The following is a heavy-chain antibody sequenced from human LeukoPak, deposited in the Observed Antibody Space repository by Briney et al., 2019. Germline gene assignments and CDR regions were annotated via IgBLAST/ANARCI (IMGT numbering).Heavy chain of an antibody. Sequence: GGSLRLSCAASGFTFSSYWMSWVRQAPGKGLEWVSAISGSGGSTYYADSVKGRFTISRDNSKNTLYLQMNSLRAEDTAVYYCAKDSRGDSSGWYAHYWGQGTLVTVSS. CDR1: GFTFSSYW. D-gene: IGHD6-19*01. CDR3: AKDSRGDSSGWYAHY. V-gene: IGHV3-23*01. J-gene: IGHJ4*02. CDR2: ISGSGGST.